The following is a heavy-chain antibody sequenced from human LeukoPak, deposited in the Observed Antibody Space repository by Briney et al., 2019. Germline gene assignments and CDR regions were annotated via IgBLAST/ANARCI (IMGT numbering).Heavy chain of an antibody. Sequence: SQTLSLTCTVSGDSISSHNHFWSWVRQVPGKGLEWIGYMYYSGRTNYNPSLDSRLTISVDTSKNQFSLKLTSVTAADTALYYCARVVGSTSWFDTRGQGILVTVSS. CDR3: ARVVGSTSWFDT. J-gene: IGHJ5*02. V-gene: IGHV4-31*03. CDR2: MYYSGRT. D-gene: IGHD2/OR15-2a*01. CDR1: GDSISSHNHF.